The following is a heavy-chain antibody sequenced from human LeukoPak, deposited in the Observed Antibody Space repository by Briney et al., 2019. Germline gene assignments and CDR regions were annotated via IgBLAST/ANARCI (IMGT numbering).Heavy chain of an antibody. Sequence: PSETLSLTCTVSGGSISISSYYWSWIRQSPGKGLEWIGYVFYSGKTDYSPSLRSRVSMSVDTSKNQFSPKVTSVTAADTAVYYCARDTNLRDSFDIWGQGTMVTVSS. V-gene: IGHV4-61*01. CDR1: GGSISISSYY. CDR3: ARDTNLRDSFDI. J-gene: IGHJ3*02. D-gene: IGHD2-8*01. CDR2: VFYSGKT.